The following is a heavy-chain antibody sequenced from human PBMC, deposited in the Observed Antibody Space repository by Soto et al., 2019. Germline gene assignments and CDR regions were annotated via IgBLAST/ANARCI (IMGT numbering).Heavy chain of an antibody. Sequence: SVKVSCKASGXTFRXXXXSWVRQAPXQGRELMGGIIPIFGTANYAQKFQGRVTITADESTSKAYMELSSLRSEDTAVYYCARSIVGATYAFDSWGQGTRVTVSS. CDR2: IIPIFGTA. D-gene: IGHD1-26*01. V-gene: IGHV1-69*13. CDR3: ARSIVGATYAFDS. CDR1: GXTFRXXX. J-gene: IGHJ3*02.